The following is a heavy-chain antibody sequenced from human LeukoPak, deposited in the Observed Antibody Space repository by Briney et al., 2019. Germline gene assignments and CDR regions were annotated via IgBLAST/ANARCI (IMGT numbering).Heavy chain of an antibody. D-gene: IGHD3-10*01. V-gene: IGHV3-23*01. J-gene: IGHJ5*02. CDR3: AKDLLPYASGNYYNSPPLDP. Sequence: GGSLRLSCAASGFTFSSYAMSWVRQAPGKGLEWVSAISGSGSTTYYADPVEGRFTISRDNSKNTLFLQMNSLRAEDTAVYYCAKDLLPYASGNYYNSPPLDPWGQGTLVTVSS. CDR2: ISGSGSTT. CDR1: GFTFSSYA.